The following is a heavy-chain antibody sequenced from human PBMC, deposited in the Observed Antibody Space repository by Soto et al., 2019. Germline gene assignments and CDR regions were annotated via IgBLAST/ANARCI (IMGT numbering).Heavy chain of an antibody. CDR1: GASITRGGFH. CDR3: ARRGSGHTFDY. D-gene: IGHD3-10*01. CDR2: LYSGST. V-gene: IGHV4-39*02. J-gene: IGHJ4*02. Sequence: QLQLQESGPGLVKPSETLSLTCAGTGASITRGGFHWGWIRQSPGQGLEGIGSLYSGSTYYNPSLKSRVTISADTSKNDFSLRLTSVTAADTAVYYCARRGSGHTFDYWGQGTLVTVSS.